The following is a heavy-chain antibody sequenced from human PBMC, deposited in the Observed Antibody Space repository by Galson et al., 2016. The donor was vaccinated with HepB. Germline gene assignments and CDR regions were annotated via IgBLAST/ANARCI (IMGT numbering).Heavy chain of an antibody. V-gene: IGHV5-51*01. D-gene: IGHD2-8*02. CDR2: LFGGDFRT. CDR1: GNSFSDYW. J-gene: IGHJ6*02. CDR3: ARLAGPGLVVPDSNFLFYPLDA. Sequence: QSGAEVKEPGESLKISCTVSGNSFSDYWIAWVRQKPGEGLEWMGVLFGGDFRTRYGPSFQGQVTISADRAITTTYLQWSSLKVSDSATYYSARLAGPGLVVPDSNFLFYPLDAWGQGTTVAVSS.